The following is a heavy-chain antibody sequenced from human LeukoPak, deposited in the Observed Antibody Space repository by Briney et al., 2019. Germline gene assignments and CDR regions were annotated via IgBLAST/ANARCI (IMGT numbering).Heavy chain of an antibody. CDR3: ARVGLYSSSEPLFDY. V-gene: IGHV4-4*07. CDR2: IYTSGST. Sequence: PSGTLSLTCTVSGGSISSYYWSWIRQPAGKGLEWIGRIYTSGSTNYNPSLKSRVTMSVDTSKNQFSLKLSSVTAADTAVYYCARVGLYSSSEPLFDYWGQGTLVTVSS. D-gene: IGHD6-6*01. CDR1: GGSISSYY. J-gene: IGHJ4*02.